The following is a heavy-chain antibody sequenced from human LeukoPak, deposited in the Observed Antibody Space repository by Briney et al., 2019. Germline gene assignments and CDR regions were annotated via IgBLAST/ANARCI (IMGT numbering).Heavy chain of an antibody. D-gene: IGHD2-2*02. CDR2: INHSGST. J-gene: IGHJ4*02. V-gene: IGHV4-34*01. CDR3: ARAALGYCSSTSCYRAYFDY. CDR1: GGSFSGYY. Sequence: SETLSLTCAVYGGSFSGYYWSWIRQPPGEGLEWIGEINHSGSTNYNPSLKSRVTISVDTSKNQFSLKLSSVTAADTAVYYCARAALGYCSSTSCYRAYFDYWGQGTLVTVSS.